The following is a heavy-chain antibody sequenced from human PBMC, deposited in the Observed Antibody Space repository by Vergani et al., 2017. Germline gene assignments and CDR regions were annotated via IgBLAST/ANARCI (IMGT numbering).Heavy chain of an antibody. V-gene: IGHV4-39*01. J-gene: IGHJ3*02. D-gene: IGHD5-18*01. CDR1: GGSISSSSYY. CDR3: ARVMTDPAMVHDAFDI. CDR2: IYYSGST. Sequence: QLQLQESGPGLVKPSETLSLTCTVSGGSISSSSYYWGWIRQPPGKGLEWIGSIYYSGSTYYNPSLKSRVTISVDTSKNQFSLKRSSVTAADTAVYYCARVMTDPAMVHDAFDIWGQGTMVTVSS.